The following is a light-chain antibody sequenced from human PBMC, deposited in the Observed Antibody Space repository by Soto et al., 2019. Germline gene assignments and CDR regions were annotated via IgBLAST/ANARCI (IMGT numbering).Light chain of an antibody. J-gene: IGKJ4*01. CDR1: QSISSY. Sequence: DIQMTQSPSSLSASVGDRVTITCRARQSISSYLNWYQQKPGKAPKLLIYAASSLQSGGPSRFSGSGSGTDFTLTISSLQPEDFATYYCQRSFSTPHAFGGGNKVEIK. CDR2: AAS. V-gene: IGKV1-39*01. CDR3: QRSFSTPHA.